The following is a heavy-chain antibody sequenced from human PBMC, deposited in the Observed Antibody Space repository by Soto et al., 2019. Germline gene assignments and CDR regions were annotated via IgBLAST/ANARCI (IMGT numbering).Heavy chain of an antibody. CDR1: GGSFSGYY. CDR3: ARGLVDIVATRAFDI. CDR2: INHSGST. Sequence: ASETLSLTCAVYGGSFSGYYWSWIRQPPGKGLEWIGEINHSGSTNYNPSLKSRVTISVDTSKNQFSLKLSSVTAADTAVYYCARGLVDIVATRAFDIWGQGTMVTVSS. V-gene: IGHV4-34*01. D-gene: IGHD5-12*01. J-gene: IGHJ3*02.